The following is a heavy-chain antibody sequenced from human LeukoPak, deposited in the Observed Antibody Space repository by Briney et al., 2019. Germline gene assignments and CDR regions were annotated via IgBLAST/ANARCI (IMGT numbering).Heavy chain of an antibody. J-gene: IGHJ4*02. D-gene: IGHD4-23*01. CDR2: TYPADSDT. V-gene: IGHV5-51*01. CDR3: ARGLRWLDY. Sequence: HGESLKSSCKGSGYNFSTYWIGWVRQMPGKGLEWLGITYPADSDTRYSPSFQGQVTISADKSITTAYLQWRSLKASDTAIYYCARGLRWLDYWGQGTLVTVSS. CDR1: GYNFSTYW.